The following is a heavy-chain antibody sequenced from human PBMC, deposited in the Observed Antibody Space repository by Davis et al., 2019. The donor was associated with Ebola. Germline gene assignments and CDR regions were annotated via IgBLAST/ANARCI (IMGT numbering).Heavy chain of an antibody. V-gene: IGHV3-74*01. CDR1: GFTFSSYW. J-gene: IGHJ5*02. CDR3: AKYASFYYAVGSNWFVP. D-gene: IGHD3-10*01. CDR2: INIDGSST. Sequence: PGGSLRLSCAASGFTFSSYWMHWVRQAPGKGLVWVSRINIDGSSTSYADSVKGRFTISRDNPKNTLCLQMNSLRAEDTAVYYCAKYASFYYAVGSNWFVPWGQGTLVTVSS.